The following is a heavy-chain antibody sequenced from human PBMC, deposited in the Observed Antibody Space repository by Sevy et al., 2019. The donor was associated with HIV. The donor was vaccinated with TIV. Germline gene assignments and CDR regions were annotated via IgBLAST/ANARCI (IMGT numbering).Heavy chain of an antibody. J-gene: IGHJ4*02. V-gene: IGHV3-21*01. CDR3: GRHSGIAATGSSAGDY. CDR1: GFTFSSYS. Sequence: GGSLRLSCAASGFTFSSYSMNWLRQAPGKGLEWVSSISSSSSYIYYADSVKGRFTISRDNAKNSLYLQMNSLRAEDTAVYYCGRHSGIAATGSSAGDYWGQGTLVTVSS. CDR2: ISSSSSYI. D-gene: IGHD6-13*01.